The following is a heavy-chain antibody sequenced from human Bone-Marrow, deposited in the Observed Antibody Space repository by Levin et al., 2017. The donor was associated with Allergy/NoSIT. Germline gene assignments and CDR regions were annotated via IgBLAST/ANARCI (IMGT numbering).Heavy chain of an antibody. CDR3: ARDTPDSSSRYFDY. J-gene: IGHJ4*02. Sequence: GESLKISCAASGFTVSSSYMNWVRQAPGKGLEWVSVIYSGGSTYYADSVKGRFTISRDNSKNTLYLQMNSLRVEDTAVYYCARDTPDSSSRYFDYWGQGILVTVPS. V-gene: IGHV3-53*01. D-gene: IGHD6-6*01. CDR2: IYSGGST. CDR1: GFTVSSSY.